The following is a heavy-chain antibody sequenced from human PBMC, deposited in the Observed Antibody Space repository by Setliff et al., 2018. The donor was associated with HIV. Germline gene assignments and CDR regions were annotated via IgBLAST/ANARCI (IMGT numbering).Heavy chain of an antibody. CDR3: AADVPNFSDDYIPIDY. CDR1: GFTFSNYE. Sequence: GGSLRLSCAASGFTFSNYEMSWVRQAPGKGPEWVSYITGSGDTIYYADSVKVLFTMSRDNAKASVYLQMNTLRVEDTAVYYCAADVPNFSDDYIPIDYRGRGTLVTVSS. CDR2: ITGSGDTI. J-gene: IGHJ4*02. V-gene: IGHV3-48*03. D-gene: IGHD4-4*01.